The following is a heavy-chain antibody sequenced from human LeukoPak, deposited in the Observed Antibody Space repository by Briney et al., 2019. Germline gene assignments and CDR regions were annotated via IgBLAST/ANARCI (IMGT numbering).Heavy chain of an antibody. J-gene: IGHJ4*02. D-gene: IGHD4-23*01. CDR1: GYTFTSYG. Sequence: GASVKDSCKASGYTFTSYGISWVRQAPGQGLEWMGWISAYNGNTNYAQKLQGRVTMTTDTSTSTAYMELRSLRSDDTAVYYCARIIWLGGNSFFDYWGQGTLVTVSS. V-gene: IGHV1-18*01. CDR2: ISAYNGNT. CDR3: ARIIWLGGNSFFDY.